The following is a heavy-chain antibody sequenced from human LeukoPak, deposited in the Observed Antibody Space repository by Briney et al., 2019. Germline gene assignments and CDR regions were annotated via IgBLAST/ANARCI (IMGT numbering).Heavy chain of an antibody. D-gene: IGHD3-3*01. V-gene: IGHV1-69*04. J-gene: IGHJ3*02. CDR2: IIPILGIA. Sequence: VASVKVSCKASGGTFSSYAISWVRQAPGQGLEWMGRIIPILGIANYAQKFQGRVTITADKSTSTAYMELRSLRSDDTAVYYCARDWYDFWSGRLGDAFDIWGQGTMVTVSS. CDR3: ARDWYDFWSGRLGDAFDI. CDR1: GGTFSSYA.